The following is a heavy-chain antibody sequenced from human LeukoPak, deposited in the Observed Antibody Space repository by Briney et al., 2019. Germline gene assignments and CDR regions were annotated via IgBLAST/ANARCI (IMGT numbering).Heavy chain of an antibody. J-gene: IGHJ4*02. CDR1: GFTFSRFS. D-gene: IGHD5-18*01. CDR3: ARAIASYGDSAY. CDR2: ITSSSSGT. V-gene: IGHV3-48*04. Sequence: GGSLRLSCVASGFTFSRFSMNWVRQAPGKGLEWLSYITSSSSGTYYADSLKGRFTISRDNAKNSLYLQMNSLRADDTAVYYCARAIASYGDSAYWGQGTLVTVSS.